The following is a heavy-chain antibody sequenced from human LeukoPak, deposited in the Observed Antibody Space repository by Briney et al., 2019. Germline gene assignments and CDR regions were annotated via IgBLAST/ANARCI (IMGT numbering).Heavy chain of an antibody. CDR3: ARVGIQLWSWYYFDY. CDR1: GYTFTSYY. Sequence: ASVKVSCKASGYTFTSYYMHWVRQAPGQGLEWMGIINPSGGSTSYAQKLQGRVTMTRDTSTSTVYMELSSLRSEDTAVYYCARVGIQLWSWYYFDYWGQGTLVTVSS. CDR2: INPSGGST. V-gene: IGHV1-46*01. D-gene: IGHD5-18*01. J-gene: IGHJ4*02.